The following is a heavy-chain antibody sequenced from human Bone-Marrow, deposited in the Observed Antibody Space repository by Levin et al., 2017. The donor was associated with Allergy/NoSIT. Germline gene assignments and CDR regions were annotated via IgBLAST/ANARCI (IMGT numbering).Heavy chain of an antibody. CDR1: GSSISSGYY. D-gene: IGHD3-16*01. V-gene: IGHV4-38-2*01. CDR2: IYHSGIT. Sequence: SETLSLTCGVSGSSISSGYYWGWIRQPPGKGLEWIASIYHSGITNYNPSLKSRVTISVDTSKNQLSLKLSSVTAADTAVYYCARGLVDYFDYWGQGTLVTVSS. CDR3: ARGLVDYFDY. J-gene: IGHJ4*02.